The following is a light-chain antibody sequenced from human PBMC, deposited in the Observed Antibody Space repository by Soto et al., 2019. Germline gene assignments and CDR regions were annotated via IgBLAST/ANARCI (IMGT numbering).Light chain of an antibody. V-gene: IGKV1-27*01. CDR2: AAS. J-gene: IGKJ4*01. Sequence: DIQMTQSPSSLSASVGNRVTITFRASQGISNYLAWYQQKTGKVPKILIYAASTLQSGVPSRFSGSGSGTDFTLPISRLQPEDVQTYYCQKYNSDPLTFGGGTKVDI. CDR3: QKYNSDPLT. CDR1: QGISNY.